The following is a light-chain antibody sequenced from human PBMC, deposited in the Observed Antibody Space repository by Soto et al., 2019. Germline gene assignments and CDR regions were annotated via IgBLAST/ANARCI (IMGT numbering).Light chain of an antibody. CDR3: QQYDNLPPYT. V-gene: IGKV1-33*01. Sequence: IQMTQSPSSLSASVGDRVTITCQARQDISNYLNWYQQKPGKAPKLLIYDASNLETGVPSRFSGSGSGTDVTFTISSLQPEDIATYYCQQYDNLPPYTFGQGTKLEIK. CDR1: QDISNY. CDR2: DAS. J-gene: IGKJ2*01.